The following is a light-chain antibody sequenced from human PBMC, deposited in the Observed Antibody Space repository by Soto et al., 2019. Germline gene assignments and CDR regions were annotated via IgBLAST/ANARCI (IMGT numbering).Light chain of an antibody. J-gene: IGLJ2*01. CDR1: SSDVGGYNY. CDR2: DVS. Sequence: QSVLTQPASVSGSPGQSITISCTGTSSDVGGYNYVSWYQQHQGKAPKLMIYDVSNRPSGVSNRFSGSKSGNTASLTISGLQAEDEADYYCSSYTSSSRGVFGGGTQLTVL. V-gene: IGLV2-14*01. CDR3: SSYTSSSRGV.